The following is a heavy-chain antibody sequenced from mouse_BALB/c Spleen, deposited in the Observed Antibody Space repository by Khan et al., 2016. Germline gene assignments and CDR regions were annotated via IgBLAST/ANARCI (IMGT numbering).Heavy chain of an antibody. D-gene: IGHD1-1*01. V-gene: IGHV5-9-1*01. Sequence: EVELVESGGGLVKPGGSLKLSCAASGFTFSSYAMSWVRQTPEKRLEWVATISSGGSYTYYPDSVKGRFTISRDNAKNTLYLQMSSLRSEDTAMYYCARGENYGSSTYYAMDYWGQGTSVTVSS. CDR1: GFTFSSYA. CDR2: ISSGGSYT. CDR3: ARGENYGSSTYYAMDY. J-gene: IGHJ4*01.